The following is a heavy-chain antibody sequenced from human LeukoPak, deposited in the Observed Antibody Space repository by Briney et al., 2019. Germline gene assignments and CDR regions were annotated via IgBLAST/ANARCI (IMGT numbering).Heavy chain of an antibody. V-gene: IGHV3-7*05. CDR1: GFTFSSYW. CDR2: IQEDGSAK. J-gene: IGHJ4*02. CDR3: TKSVGYLYDSSGYYWLGTFDY. Sequence: GGSLRLSCAVSGFTFSSYWMSWVRQAPGKGLEWVADIQEDGSAKYYVDSVKGRFTISRDTFKNTLVLQMNGLRAEDTAVYYCTKSVGYLYDSSGYYWLGTFDYRGQGTLVAVSS. D-gene: IGHD3-22*01.